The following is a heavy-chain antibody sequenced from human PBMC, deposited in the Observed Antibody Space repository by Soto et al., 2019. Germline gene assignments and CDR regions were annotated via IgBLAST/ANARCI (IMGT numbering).Heavy chain of an antibody. Sequence: EVQLVESGGALVQPGGSLRLSCAASGFTLLTYSMNWVRQAPGKGLEWVAYISSSGSAIYYADSVKGRFTISRDTANNSVYLQMNSLRDEDTAVYYCARGAGYGDHAGYWGQGTLVIVSS. CDR3: ARGAGYGDHAGY. J-gene: IGHJ4*02. D-gene: IGHD4-17*01. CDR1: GFTLLTYS. V-gene: IGHV3-48*02. CDR2: ISSSGSAI.